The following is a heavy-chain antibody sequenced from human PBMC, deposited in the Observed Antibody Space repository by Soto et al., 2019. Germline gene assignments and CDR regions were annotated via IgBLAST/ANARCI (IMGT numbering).Heavy chain of an antibody. D-gene: IGHD6-19*01. J-gene: IGHJ3*02. V-gene: IGHV1-69*02. CDR3: ARLSAQQWLVPPDAFDI. CDR2: IIPILGIA. Sequence: QVQLVQSGAEVKKPGSSVKVSCKASGGTFSSYTISWVRQAPGQGLEWMGRIIPILGIANYAQKFQGRVTITADKSTSTACMELSSLRSEDTAVYYCARLSAQQWLVPPDAFDIWGQGTMVTVSS. CDR1: GGTFSSYT.